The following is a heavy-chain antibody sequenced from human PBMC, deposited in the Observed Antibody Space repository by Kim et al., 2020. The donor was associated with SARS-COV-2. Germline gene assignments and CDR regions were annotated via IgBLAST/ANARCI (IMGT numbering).Heavy chain of an antibody. D-gene: IGHD3-10*01. CDR2: ISWNSGSI. Sequence: GGSLRLSCAASGFTFDDYAMHWVRQAPGKGLEWVSGISWNSGSIGYADSVKGRFTISRDNAKNSLYLQMNSLRAEDTALYYCAKDEHSRWFGSNWFDPWGQGTLVTVSS. V-gene: IGHV3-9*01. CDR1: GFTFDDYA. CDR3: AKDEHSRWFGSNWFDP. J-gene: IGHJ5*02.